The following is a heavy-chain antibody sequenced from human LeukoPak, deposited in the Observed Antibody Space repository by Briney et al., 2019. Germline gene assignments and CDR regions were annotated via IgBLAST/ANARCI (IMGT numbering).Heavy chain of an antibody. Sequence: GASVKVSCKASGYTFTSYGISWVRQAPGQGLEWMGWISAYNGNTNYAQKLQGRVTMTTDTSTSTAYMELRSLGSDDTAVYYCARRQNYYGSGSYPLGMDVWGQGTTVTVSS. CDR2: ISAYNGNT. CDR3: ARRQNYYGSGSYPLGMDV. V-gene: IGHV1-18*01. D-gene: IGHD3-10*01. J-gene: IGHJ6*02. CDR1: GYTFTSYG.